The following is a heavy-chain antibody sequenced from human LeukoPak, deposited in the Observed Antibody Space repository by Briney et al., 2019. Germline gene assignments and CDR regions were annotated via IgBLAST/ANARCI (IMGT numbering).Heavy chain of an antibody. CDR1: GFTFSSYA. J-gene: IGHJ3*01. D-gene: IGHD7-27*01. CDR2: INSGSSYM. V-gene: IGHV3-48*02. CDR3: AREDDDWGPNTFDV. Sequence: GGSLRLSCAASGFTFSSYAMSWVRQAPGKGLEWVSYINSGSSYMYYPDSVKGRFTISRDNAKNSLYLQMDSLRDGDTAVYYCAREDDDWGPNTFDVWGQGTVVAVSS.